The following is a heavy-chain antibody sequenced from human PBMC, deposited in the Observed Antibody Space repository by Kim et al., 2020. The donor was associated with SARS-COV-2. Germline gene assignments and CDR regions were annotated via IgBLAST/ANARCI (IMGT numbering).Heavy chain of an antibody. J-gene: IGHJ6*02. D-gene: IGHD3-10*01. V-gene: IGHV4-34*01. CDR1: GGSFSGYY. Sequence: SETLSLTCAVYGGSFSGYYWSWIRQPPGKGLEWIGEINHSGSTNYNPSLKSRVTISVDTSKNQFSLKLSSVTAADTAVYYCARGPGPSLLLWFGELSHNYYYYYGMDVWGQGTTVTVSS. CDR3: ARGPGPSLLLWFGELSHNYYYYYGMDV. CDR2: INHSGST.